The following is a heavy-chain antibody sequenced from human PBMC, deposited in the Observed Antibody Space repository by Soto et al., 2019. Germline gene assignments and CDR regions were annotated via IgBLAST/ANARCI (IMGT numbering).Heavy chain of an antibody. D-gene: IGHD2-15*01. V-gene: IGHV3-23*01. Sequence: EVQLLESGGGLVQPGGSLRLSCAASGFPFSSRAMSWVRQAPGKGLEWVSAISGSGTITYYADSVKGRFTIPRATSKNTLYLQMNSLRADDTAVYYCAEWARYCSGADCRAWGQGTLVTVSS. CDR2: ISGSGTIT. J-gene: IGHJ5*02. CDR1: GFPFSSRA. CDR3: AEWARYCSGADCRA.